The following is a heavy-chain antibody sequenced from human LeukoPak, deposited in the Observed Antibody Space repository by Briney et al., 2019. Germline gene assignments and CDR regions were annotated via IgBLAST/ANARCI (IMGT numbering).Heavy chain of an antibody. CDR1: GYTFIGYY. D-gene: IGHD1-14*01. CDR3: ARSEDRPTTFDY. Sequence: ASVKVSCKASGYTFIGYYMHWVRQAPGQGLEWMGWINPNSGGTNYAQKFQGRVTMTRDRSISTAYMELSSVTAADTAVYYCARSEDRPTTFDYWGQGTLVTVSS. J-gene: IGHJ4*02. V-gene: IGHV1-2*02. CDR2: INPNSGGT.